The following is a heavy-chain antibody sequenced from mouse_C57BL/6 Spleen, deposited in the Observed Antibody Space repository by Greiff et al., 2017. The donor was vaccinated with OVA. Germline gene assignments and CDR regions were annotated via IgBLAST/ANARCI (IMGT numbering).Heavy chain of an antibody. CDR1: GYTFTSYG. CDR3: ARVMVTTAGDY. J-gene: IGHJ2*01. CDR2: IYPRSGNT. V-gene: IGHV1-81*01. D-gene: IGHD2-2*01. Sequence: VQLQESGAELARPGASVKLSCKASGYTFTSYGISWVKQRTGQGLEWIGEIYPRSGNTYYNEKFKGKATLTADKSSSTAYMELRSLTSEDSAVYFCARVMVTTAGDYWGQGTTLTVSS.